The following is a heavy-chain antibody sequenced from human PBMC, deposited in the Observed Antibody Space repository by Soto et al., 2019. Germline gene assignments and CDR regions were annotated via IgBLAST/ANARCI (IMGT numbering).Heavy chain of an antibody. V-gene: IGHV3-73*01. Sequence: LRLSCAASGFTFSGSAMHWVRQASGKGLEWVGRIRSKANSYATAYAASVKGRFTISRDDSKNTAYLQMNSLKTEDTAVYYCFSPLESAHYYYGMDVWGQGTTVTVYS. CDR3: FSPLESAHYYYGMDV. CDR2: IRSKANSYAT. J-gene: IGHJ6*02. CDR1: GFTFSGSA.